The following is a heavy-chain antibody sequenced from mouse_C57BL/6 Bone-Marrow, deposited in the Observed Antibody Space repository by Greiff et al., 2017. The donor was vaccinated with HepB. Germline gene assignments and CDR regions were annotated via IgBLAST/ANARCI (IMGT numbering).Heavy chain of an antibody. CDR1: GYSITSGYY. J-gene: IGHJ3*01. D-gene: IGHD1-1*01. V-gene: IGHV3-6*01. Sequence: EVKLMESGPGLVKPSQSLSLTCSVTGYSITSGYYWNWIRQFPGNKLEWMGYISYDGSNNYNPSLKNRISITRDTSKNQFFLKLNSVTTEDTATYYCAREGHYYGSSYGFAYWGQGTLVTVSA. CDR2: ISYDGSN. CDR3: AREGHYYGSSYGFAY.